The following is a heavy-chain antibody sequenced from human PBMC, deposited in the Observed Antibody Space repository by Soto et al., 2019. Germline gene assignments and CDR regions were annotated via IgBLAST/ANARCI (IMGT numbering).Heavy chain of an antibody. CDR2: MNPNSGNT. J-gene: IGHJ4*02. Sequence: QVQLVQSGAEVKKPGASVKVSCKASGYTFTSYDINWVRQATGQGLEWMGWMNPNSGNTGYAQKFQGRVTMTRNTSVSTPYLLLISLRSQHTAVYSCPSLHDYWGQGTLVTVSS. V-gene: IGHV1-8*01. CDR3: PSLHDY. D-gene: IGHD4-4*01. CDR1: GYTFTSYD.